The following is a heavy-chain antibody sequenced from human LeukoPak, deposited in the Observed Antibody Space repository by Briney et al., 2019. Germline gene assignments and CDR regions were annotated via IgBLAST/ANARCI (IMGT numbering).Heavy chain of an antibody. D-gene: IGHD2-15*01. V-gene: IGHV1-46*01. Sequence: ASVKVSCKASGYTFTSYYMHWVRQAPGQGLGWMGIINPSGGSTSYARKFQGRVTMTRDTSTSTVYMELSSLRSEDTAVYYCARDKSYCSGGSCYSRRYFDYWGQGTLVTVSS. CDR3: ARDKSYCSGGSCYSRRYFDY. CDR2: INPSGGST. CDR1: GYTFTSYY. J-gene: IGHJ4*02.